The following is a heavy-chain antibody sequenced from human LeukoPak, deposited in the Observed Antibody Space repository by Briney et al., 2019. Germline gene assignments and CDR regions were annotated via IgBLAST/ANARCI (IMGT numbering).Heavy chain of an antibody. J-gene: IGHJ6*03. D-gene: IGHD2-15*01. Sequence: GGSLRLSCAVSGFTFSNSALTWVRQAPGKGLEWVSTISAGRTITFYADSVKGRFTISRDNAKNSLYLQMNSLRAEDTAVYSCARVGSYYYYMDVWGKGTTVTVSS. V-gene: IGHV3-21*01. CDR1: GFTFSNSA. CDR3: ARVGSYYYYMDV. CDR2: ISAGRTIT.